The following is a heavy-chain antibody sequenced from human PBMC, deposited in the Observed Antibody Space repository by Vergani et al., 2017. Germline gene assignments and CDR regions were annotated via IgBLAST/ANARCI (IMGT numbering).Heavy chain of an antibody. D-gene: IGHD3-9*01. CDR2: INPSGGHT. CDR3: ARGDYGSLTGYRY. J-gene: IGHJ4*02. V-gene: IGHV1-46*03. Sequence: QVQVVQSGAEVKKSGASVKVSCKTSGYTFSNYYMHLVRQAPGQGLEWMGIINPSGGHTNYAHKFQGRVTMTRDTSTSTVYMELSSLRSEDTAIYYCARGDYGSLTGYRYWGQGTLVTVSA. CDR1: GYTFSNYY.